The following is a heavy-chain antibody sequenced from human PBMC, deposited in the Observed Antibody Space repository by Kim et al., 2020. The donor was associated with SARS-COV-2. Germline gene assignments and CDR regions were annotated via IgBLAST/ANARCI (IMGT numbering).Heavy chain of an antibody. Sequence: SETLSLTCTVSGGSISSSSYYWGWIRQPPGKGLEWIGSIYYSGSTYYNPSLKSRVTISVDTSKNQFSLKLSSVTAADTAVYYCARPSYGVTPFDYWGQGTLVTVSS. CDR2: IYYSGST. CDR1: GGSISSSSYY. V-gene: IGHV4-39*01. CDR3: ARPSYGVTPFDY. J-gene: IGHJ4*02. D-gene: IGHD4-17*01.